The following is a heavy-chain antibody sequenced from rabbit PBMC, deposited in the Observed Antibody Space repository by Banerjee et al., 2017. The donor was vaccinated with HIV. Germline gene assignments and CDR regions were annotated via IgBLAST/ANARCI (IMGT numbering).Heavy chain of an antibody. Sequence: QSLEESGGDLVKPGASLTLTCTASGIDFSSSYWICWVRQAPGKGLEWIGCFNPGSGRAWYANWAKGRFTISKTSSTTVTLQMTSLTAADTATYFCARGDYFSYGVSYGLDLWGPGTLVTVS. CDR2: FNPGSGRA. D-gene: IGHD6-1*01. CDR3: ARGDYFSYGVSYGLDL. V-gene: IGHV1S40*01. J-gene: IGHJ4*01. CDR1: GIDFSSSYW.